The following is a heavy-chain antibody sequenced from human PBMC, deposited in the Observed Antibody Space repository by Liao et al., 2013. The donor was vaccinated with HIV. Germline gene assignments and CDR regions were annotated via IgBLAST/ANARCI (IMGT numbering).Heavy chain of an antibody. CDR1: GGSFISSNYY. CDR2: IFYSGST. V-gene: IGHV4-39*02. Sequence: QLQLQESGPGLVKPSETLSLTCSVSGGSFISSNYYWGWIRQAPGKGLEWIGSIFYSGSTYYNPSLRSRVTISVDTSKNHFSLRLSSVTAADTAVYYCARVGMTTITGYYYYIDVWGKGTTVTVSS. CDR3: ARVGMTTITGYYYYIDV. D-gene: IGHD4-17*01. J-gene: IGHJ6*03.